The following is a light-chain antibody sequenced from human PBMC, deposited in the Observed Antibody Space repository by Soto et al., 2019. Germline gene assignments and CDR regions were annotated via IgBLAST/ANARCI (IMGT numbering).Light chain of an antibody. J-gene: IGLJ1*01. CDR1: SSDVGGYNY. V-gene: IGLV2-11*01. CDR3: CSYAGSYTYV. Sequence: QSVLTQPRSVSGSPGQSVTISCTGTSSDVGGYNYVSWYQHHPGKAPKLMIYDVTKRPSGVRDRFSASKSGNTASLTLSGLQAEDEADYYCCSYAGSYTYVFGTGTKVTVL. CDR2: DVT.